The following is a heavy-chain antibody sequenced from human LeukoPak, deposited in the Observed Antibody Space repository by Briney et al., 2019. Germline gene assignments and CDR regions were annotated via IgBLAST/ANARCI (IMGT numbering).Heavy chain of an antibody. CDR1: GGSFSGYY. V-gene: IGHV4-34*01. Sequence: SETLSLTCAVYGGSFSGYYWSWIRHPPGKGLEWIGEINHSGSTNYNPSLKSRVTISVDTSKNQFSLKLSSVTAADTAVYYCARGRYCSGGSCYDYWGQGTLVTVSS. D-gene: IGHD2-15*01. CDR3: ARGRYCSGGSCYDY. CDR2: INHSGST. J-gene: IGHJ4*02.